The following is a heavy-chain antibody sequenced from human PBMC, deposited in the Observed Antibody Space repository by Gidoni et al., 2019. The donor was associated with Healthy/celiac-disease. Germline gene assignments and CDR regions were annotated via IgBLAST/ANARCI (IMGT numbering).Heavy chain of an antibody. CDR1: GGSFSGSY. D-gene: IGHD2-15*01. J-gene: IGHJ5*02. V-gene: IGHV4-34*01. CDR2: INHSGST. Sequence: QVQLQQWGAGLLKPSETLSLTCAVYGGSFSGSYWSWIRQPPGKGLEWIGEINHSGSTNYNPSLKSRVTISVDTSKNQFSLKLSSVTAADTAVYYCARDGGYCSGGSCYKWFDPWGQGTLVTVSS. CDR3: ARDGGYCSGGSCYKWFDP.